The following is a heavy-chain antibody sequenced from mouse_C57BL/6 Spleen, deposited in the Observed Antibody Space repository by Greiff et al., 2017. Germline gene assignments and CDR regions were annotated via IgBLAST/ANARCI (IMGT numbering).Heavy chain of an antibody. D-gene: IGHD2-1*01. CDR2: IDPETGGT. Sequence: QVHLQQPGAELVRPGASVTLSCKASGSTFTDYEMPWVKQTPVHGLEWIGAIDPETGGTASNQKFKGKAQLTADEASSAANMELRSLTSEDTAVYYYTREGYYGNYGAYWGQGTLVTVSA. CDR1: GSTFTDYE. CDR3: TREGYYGNYGAY. J-gene: IGHJ3*01. V-gene: IGHV1-15*01.